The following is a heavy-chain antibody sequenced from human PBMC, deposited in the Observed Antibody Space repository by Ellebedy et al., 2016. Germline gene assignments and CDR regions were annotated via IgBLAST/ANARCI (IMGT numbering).Heavy chain of an antibody. CDR2: ISWNSDNI. CDR1: GFTFDDYA. D-gene: IGHD3-3*01. J-gene: IGHJ4*02. Sequence: GGSLRLXXAASGFTFDDYAMHWVRQAPGKGLEWVSGISWNSDNIGSADSVKGRFTISRDNAKNSLYLQMNSLRAEDTALYYCAKDLERGLEWSQSAFDYWGQGTLVTVSS. V-gene: IGHV3-9*01. CDR3: AKDLERGLEWSQSAFDY.